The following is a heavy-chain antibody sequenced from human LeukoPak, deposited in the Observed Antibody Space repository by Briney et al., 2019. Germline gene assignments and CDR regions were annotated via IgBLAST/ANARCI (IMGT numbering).Heavy chain of an antibody. Sequence: PGASLRLSCAASGFTFSNYAMSWVRQAPGKGLEWVSAITGSGGNTYYADSVKGRFTISRDNSKNTLYLQMNSLRAEDTAVYYCARVGSYGQGWFDPWGQGTLVTVSS. J-gene: IGHJ5*02. CDR3: ARVGSYGQGWFDP. CDR1: GFTFSNYA. V-gene: IGHV3-23*01. D-gene: IGHD5-18*01. CDR2: ITGSGGNT.